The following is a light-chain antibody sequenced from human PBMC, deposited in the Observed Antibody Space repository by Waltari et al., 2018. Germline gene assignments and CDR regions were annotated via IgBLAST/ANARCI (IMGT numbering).Light chain of an antibody. Sequence: EIVMTQSPATLSVSPGERATLSCRASQSVSSNLAWYQQKPGQAPRLLSCGASIRATGIPARFSGSGSGTEFTLTISILQSEDFAFYYCQQYNNWPPYTFGQGTKLEIK. J-gene: IGKJ2*01. CDR3: QQYNNWPPYT. V-gene: IGKV3D-15*03. CDR1: QSVSSN. CDR2: GAS.